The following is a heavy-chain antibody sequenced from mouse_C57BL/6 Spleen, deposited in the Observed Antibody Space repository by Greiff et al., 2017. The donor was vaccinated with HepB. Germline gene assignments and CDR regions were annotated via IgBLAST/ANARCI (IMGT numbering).Heavy chain of an antibody. D-gene: IGHD1-1*01. CDR3: AREGIDYCGSSDWYFDV. J-gene: IGHJ1*03. V-gene: IGHV1-63*01. Sequence: VQLQQSGAELVRPGTSVKMSCKASGYTFTNYWIGWAKQRPGHGLEWIGDIYPGGGYTNYNEKFKGKATLTADKSSSTAYMQFSSLTSEYSAIYYGAREGIDYCGSSDWYFDVWGTGTTVTVAS. CDR2: IYPGGGYT. CDR1: GYTFTNYW.